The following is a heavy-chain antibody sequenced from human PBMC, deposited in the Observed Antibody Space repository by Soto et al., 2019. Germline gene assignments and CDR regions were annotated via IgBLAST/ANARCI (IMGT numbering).Heavy chain of an antibody. J-gene: IGHJ6*02. CDR3: ASPPKNGGSIYGMAV. Sequence: PGESLKISCKGSGYSFTSYWISWGRRMPGKGLAWMGRIDPGDAYTNYIPSFQGHVTISADKSISTAYLQSSSLKASDTSIYYWASPPKNGGSIYGMAVWG. CDR1: GYSFTSYW. V-gene: IGHV5-10-1*01. CDR2: IDPGDAYT. D-gene: IGHD2-15*01.